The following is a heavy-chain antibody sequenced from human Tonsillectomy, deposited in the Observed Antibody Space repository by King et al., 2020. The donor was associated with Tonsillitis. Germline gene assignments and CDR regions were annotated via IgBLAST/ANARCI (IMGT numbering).Heavy chain of an antibody. D-gene: IGHD1-26*01. CDR1: GFTFSNAW. CDR2: IKSKTDGGTT. Sequence: VQLVESGGGLVKPGGSLRLSCAASGFTFSNAWMSWVRQAPGKGLEWVGRIKSKTDGGTTDYAAPVKGRFTISRDDSKNTLYLQMNSLKTEDTAVYYCTTGGEPLPYNFDYWGQGTLVTVSS. V-gene: IGHV3-15*01. J-gene: IGHJ4*02. CDR3: TTGGEPLPYNFDY.